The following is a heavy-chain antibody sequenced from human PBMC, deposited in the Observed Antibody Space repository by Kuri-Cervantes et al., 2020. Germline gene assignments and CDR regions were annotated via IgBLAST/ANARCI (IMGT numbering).Heavy chain of an antibody. J-gene: IGHJ6*02. CDR1: GGSFSGYY. V-gene: IGHV4-34*01. D-gene: IGHD3-10*01. Sequence: GSLRLSCAVYGGSFSGYYWSWIRQPPGKGLEWIGEINHSGSTNYNPSLKSRVTISVDTSKNQFSLKLSSVTAADTAVYYCAREEGYYYGSGSYPPIAYYGMDVWGQGTTVTVSS. CDR3: AREEGYYYGSGSYPPIAYYGMDV. CDR2: INHSGST.